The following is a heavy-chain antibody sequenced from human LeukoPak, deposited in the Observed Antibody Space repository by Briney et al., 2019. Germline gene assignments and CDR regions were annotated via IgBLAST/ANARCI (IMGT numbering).Heavy chain of an antibody. J-gene: IGHJ4*02. CDR3: ARGRRDGYNLGY. V-gene: IGHV3-53*01. CDR2: IYSGGTT. Sequence: GGSLRLSCAASGFNVTTNYMSWVRQAPGKGLEWVSVIYSGGTTYYVDSVKGRFTISRDISKNTLSLQMNSLRAEDTAVYYCARGRRDGYNLGYWGQGTLVAVSS. CDR1: GFNVTTNY. D-gene: IGHD5-24*01.